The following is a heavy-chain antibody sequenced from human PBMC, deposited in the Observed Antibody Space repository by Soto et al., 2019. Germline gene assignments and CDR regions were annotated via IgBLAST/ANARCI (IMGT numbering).Heavy chain of an antibody. CDR1: GYPVTAYY. J-gene: IGHJ3*02. CDR2: INPATGAA. D-gene: IGHD3-3*01. Sequence: QLHLVQSGAVVKKPGASVTVSCSASGYPVTAYYMHWVRQAPGRGLEWMGGINPATGAAKYTQTFQGRVTMTRDTCTSTVFMELRGMTSEDTAVFYCARGGGVGVAGSAAFDMWGQGTLVTVSS. CDR3: ARGGGVGVAGSAAFDM. V-gene: IGHV1-2*02.